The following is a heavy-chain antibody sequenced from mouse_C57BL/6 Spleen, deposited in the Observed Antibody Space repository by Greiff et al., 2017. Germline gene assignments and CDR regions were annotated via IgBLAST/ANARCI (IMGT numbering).Heavy chain of an antibody. CDR3: AVYYDYDEGGRRYAMDY. V-gene: IGHV5-17*01. CDR1: GFTFSDYG. CDR2: ISSGSSTI. Sequence: DVKLVESGGGLVKPGGSLKLSCAASGFTFSDYGMHWVRQAPEKGLEWVAYISSGSSTIYYADTVKGRFTISRDNAKNTLFLQMTSLRSEDTAMYYCAVYYDYDEGGRRYAMDYWGQGTSVTVSS. D-gene: IGHD2-4*01. J-gene: IGHJ4*01.